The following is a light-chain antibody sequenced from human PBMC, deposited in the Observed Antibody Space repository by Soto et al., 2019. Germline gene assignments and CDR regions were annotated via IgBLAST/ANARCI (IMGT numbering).Light chain of an antibody. J-gene: IGLJ1*01. CDR1: SSDVGGYNY. V-gene: IGLV2-14*01. CDR3: SSFTSSSTLV. CDR2: EVT. Sequence: QSALTQPASVSGSPGQSITISCTGTSSDVGGYNYVSWYQHHPGKAPKLMIYEVTNRPSGVSNRFSGSKSGNTASLTISGPQAEDEADYYCSSFTSSSTLVFGTGTKVTVL.